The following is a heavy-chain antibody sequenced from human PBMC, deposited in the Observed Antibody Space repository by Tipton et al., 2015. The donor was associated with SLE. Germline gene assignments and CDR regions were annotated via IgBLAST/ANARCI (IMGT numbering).Heavy chain of an antibody. J-gene: IGHJ4*02. CDR2: IYYSGST. CDR3: ARHGYSSSWSFDY. CDR1: GGSISSGGYY. D-gene: IGHD6-13*01. V-gene: IGHV4-31*02. Sequence: LRLSCTVSGGSISSGGYYWSWIRQHPGKGLEWIGYIYYSGSTYYNPSLKSRVTISVDTSKNQFSLKLSSVTAADTAVYYCARHGYSSSWSFDYWGQGTLVTVSS.